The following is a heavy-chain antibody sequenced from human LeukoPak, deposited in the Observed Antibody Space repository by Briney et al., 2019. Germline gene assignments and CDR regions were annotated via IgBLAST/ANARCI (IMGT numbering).Heavy chain of an antibody. V-gene: IGHV3-7*01. Sequence: SGGSLRLSCAASGFMFSSNWMSWVRLAPGKGLEWVANIKEDGTETYYVDSVKGRFTISRDNAKNSLYLQMNSLRVEDTAMYYCARWRGQQSEFDLWGQGTLVTVSS. CDR1: GFMFSSNW. CDR2: IKEDGTET. CDR3: ARWRGQQSEFDL. J-gene: IGHJ4*02. D-gene: IGHD6-13*01.